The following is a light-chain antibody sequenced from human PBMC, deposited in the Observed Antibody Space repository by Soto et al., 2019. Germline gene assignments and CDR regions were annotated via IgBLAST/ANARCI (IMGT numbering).Light chain of an antibody. CDR3: QQYNSYSYT. V-gene: IGKV1-5*03. Sequence: DIQMTQSPSTLSASIGDRVTITCRAGQSISSGLAWYQQKPGKAPKLLIYKASSLESGVPSRFSGSGSGTEFTLTISSLQPDDFATYYCQQYNSYSYTFGQGTKLEIK. CDR2: KAS. J-gene: IGKJ2*01. CDR1: QSISSG.